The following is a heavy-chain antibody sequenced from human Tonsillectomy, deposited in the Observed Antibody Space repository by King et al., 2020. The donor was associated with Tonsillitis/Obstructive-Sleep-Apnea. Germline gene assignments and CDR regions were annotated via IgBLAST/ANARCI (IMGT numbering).Heavy chain of an antibody. CDR3: AKDSDSSGYYPSNYYYMDV. V-gene: IGHV3-23*04. CDR2: IGGSGGST. CDR1: GFTFSSYA. J-gene: IGHJ6*03. Sequence: VQLVESGGGLVQPGGSLRLSCAASGFTFSSYAMTWVRQAPGKGLEWFSVIGGSGGSTYYAASVKGRFTISRDNSKNTLYLQMNSLRAEDTAVDYCAKDSDSSGYYPSNYYYMDVWGKGTTVAVAS. D-gene: IGHD3-22*01.